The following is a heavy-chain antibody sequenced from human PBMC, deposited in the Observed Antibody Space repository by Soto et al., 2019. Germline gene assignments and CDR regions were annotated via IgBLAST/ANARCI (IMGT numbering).Heavy chain of an antibody. CDR2: INPNSGVT. D-gene: IGHD6-19*01. CDR1: GYLFTGYY. V-gene: IGHV1-2*04. Sequence: QVQLIRSGAELKKPGASVTVSCKASGYLFTGYYVHWVRQAPGQGLEWMGWINPNSGVTNYSQKFQGWVTMTRDTSISTAYMELSRLRSDDTAVYYCATSRISIAVAGETEYYFDYWGQGTLVTVSS. J-gene: IGHJ4*02. CDR3: ATSRISIAVAGETEYYFDY.